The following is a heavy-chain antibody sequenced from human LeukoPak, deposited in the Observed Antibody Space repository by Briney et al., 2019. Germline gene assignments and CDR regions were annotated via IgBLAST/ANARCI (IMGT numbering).Heavy chain of an antibody. V-gene: IGHV3-33*01. CDR2: IWYDGSNK. CDR3: ARVRARIQLWYDY. CDR1: GFTFSSYG. Sequence: PGGSLRLSCAASGFTFSSYGMHWVRQAPGKGLEWVAVIWYDGSNKYYADSVKGRFTISRDNSKNTLYLQMNSLRAEDTAVYYCARVRARIQLWYDYWGQGTLVTVSS. D-gene: IGHD5-18*01. J-gene: IGHJ4*02.